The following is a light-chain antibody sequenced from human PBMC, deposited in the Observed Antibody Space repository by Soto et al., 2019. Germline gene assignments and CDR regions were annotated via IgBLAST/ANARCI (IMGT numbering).Light chain of an antibody. CDR2: DVH. CDR3: SSYTASTPFYV. V-gene: IGLV2-14*03. Sequence: QSALTQPASVSGSPGQSITISCTGARTDVDGHDYVSWYQQHPGQAPKLIIFDVHNRPSGVSSRFSGSKSGDTASLTISGLRAEDDGDYYRSSYTASTPFYVFGTGTKVTVL. CDR1: RTDVDGHDY. J-gene: IGLJ1*01.